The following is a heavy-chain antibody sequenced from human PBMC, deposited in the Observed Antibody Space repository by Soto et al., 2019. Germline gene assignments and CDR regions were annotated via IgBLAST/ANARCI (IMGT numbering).Heavy chain of an antibody. D-gene: IGHD3-10*01. Sequence: EVQLLESGGGLVQPGGSLRLSCAASGFTFNNYAMTRVRQAPGKGLEWVSAISGGGDTTSYADSVKGRFTVSRDGSKTTMYLQMSSLRAEDTALYYCAKGRGGSGSLTPRVDFWGQGTLVTVSS. V-gene: IGHV3-23*01. CDR2: ISGGGDTT. CDR3: AKGRGGSGSLTPRVDF. CDR1: GFTFNNYA. J-gene: IGHJ4*02.